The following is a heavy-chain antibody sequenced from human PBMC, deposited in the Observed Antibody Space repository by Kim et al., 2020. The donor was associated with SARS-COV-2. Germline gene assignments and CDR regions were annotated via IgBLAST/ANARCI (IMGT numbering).Heavy chain of an antibody. CDR2: ISYDGSNK. V-gene: IGHV3-30*18. CDR1: GFTFSNYG. CDR3: AKGPDILTYPQL. D-gene: IGHD3-9*01. Sequence: GGSLRLSCAASGFTFSNYGMHWVRQAPGKGLEWVAVISYDGSNKYYADSVKGRFTISRDNSKNTLYLQMNSLRAEDTAVYYCAKGPDILTYPQLWCQGTLVSVSS. J-gene: IGHJ1*01.